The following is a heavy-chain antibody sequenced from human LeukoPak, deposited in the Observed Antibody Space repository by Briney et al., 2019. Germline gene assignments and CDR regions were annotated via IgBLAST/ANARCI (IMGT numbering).Heavy chain of an antibody. V-gene: IGHV4-59*12. D-gene: IGHD2-15*01. Sequence: SSETLSLTCTVSGGSISSYYWSWIRQPPGKGLEWIGYIYYSGSTNYNPSLKSRVTISVDTSKNQFSLKLSSVTAADTAVYYCARSGYCSGGSCYLGHWFDPWGQGTLVTVSS. CDR3: ARSGYCSGGSCYLGHWFDP. CDR2: IYYSGST. CDR1: GGSISSYY. J-gene: IGHJ5*02.